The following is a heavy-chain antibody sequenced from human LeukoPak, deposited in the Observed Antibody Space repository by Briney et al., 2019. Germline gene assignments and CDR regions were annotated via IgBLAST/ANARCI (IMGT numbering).Heavy chain of an antibody. CDR2: IYPGDSDT. D-gene: IGHD4/OR15-4a*01. V-gene: IGHV5-51*01. Sequence: GESLKISCKGSGYSFTSYWIGWVRQMPGKGLEWMGIIYPGDSDTRYSPSFQGKVTTSADKSISTASLQWSSLKASDTAMYYCERLSSMTMVVHWGQGTLVTVSS. CDR3: ERLSSMTMVVH. CDR1: GYSFTSYW. J-gene: IGHJ4*02.